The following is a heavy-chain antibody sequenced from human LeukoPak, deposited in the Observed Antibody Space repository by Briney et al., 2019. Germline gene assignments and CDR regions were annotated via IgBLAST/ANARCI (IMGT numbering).Heavy chain of an antibody. Sequence: GGSLRLSCAASGFTFSSYEMNWVRQAPGKGLEWVSYISSSGSTIYYADSVKGRFTISRDNAKNSLYLQMNSLRAEDTAVYYCAKSRRITMVRERAWFDPWGQGTLVTVSS. J-gene: IGHJ5*02. V-gene: IGHV3-48*03. CDR1: GFTFSSYE. CDR3: AKSRRITMVRERAWFDP. CDR2: ISSSGSTI. D-gene: IGHD3-10*01.